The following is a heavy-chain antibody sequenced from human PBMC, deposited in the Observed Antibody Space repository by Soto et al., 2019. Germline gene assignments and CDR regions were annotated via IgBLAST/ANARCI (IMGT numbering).Heavy chain of an antibody. J-gene: IGHJ6*02. CDR3: ARRAYCSGGSCYSGLVFDYYGMDV. D-gene: IGHD2-15*01. CDR1: GFTFSSYE. V-gene: IGHV3-48*03. CDR2: ISSSGSTI. Sequence: VGSLRLSCAASGFTFSSYEMNWVRQAPGKGLEWVSYISSSGSTIYYADSVKGRFTISRDNAKNSLYLQMNSLRAEDTAVYYCARRAYCSGGSCYSGLVFDYYGMDVWGQGTTVTVSS.